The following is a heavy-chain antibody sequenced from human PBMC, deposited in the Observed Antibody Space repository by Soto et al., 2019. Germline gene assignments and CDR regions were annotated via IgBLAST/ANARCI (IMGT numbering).Heavy chain of an antibody. CDR2: IIPIFGTA. CDR1: GGTFSSYA. J-gene: IGHJ6*02. Sequence: SVKVSCKASGGTFSSYAISWVLQAPGQGLEWMGGIIPIFGTANYAQKFQGRVTITADKSTSTAYMELSSLRSEDTAVYYCARLNWNYALYYYYGMDVWGQGTTVTVSS. CDR3: ARLNWNYALYYYYGMDV. V-gene: IGHV1-69*06. D-gene: IGHD1-7*01.